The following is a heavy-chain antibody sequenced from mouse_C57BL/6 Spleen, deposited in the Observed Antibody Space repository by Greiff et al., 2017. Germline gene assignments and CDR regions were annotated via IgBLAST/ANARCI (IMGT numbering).Heavy chain of an antibody. Sequence: QVQLQQSGPGLVAPSQSLSITCTVSGFSLTSYAISWVRQPPGKGLEWLGVIWTGGGTNYNSALKSRLSISKDNSKSQVFLKMNSLQTDDTARYYCARNYYGSSYGYYAMDYWGQGTSVTVSS. CDR3: ARNYYGSSYGYYAMDY. CDR1: GFSLTSYA. J-gene: IGHJ4*01. CDR2: IWTGGGT. V-gene: IGHV2-9-1*01. D-gene: IGHD1-1*01.